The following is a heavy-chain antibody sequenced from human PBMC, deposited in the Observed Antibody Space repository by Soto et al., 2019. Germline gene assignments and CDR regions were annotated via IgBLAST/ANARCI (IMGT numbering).Heavy chain of an antibody. V-gene: IGHV3-9*01. CDR2: ISWNSGSI. J-gene: IGHJ4*02. CDR3: AKDREFTMVRGVIPDF. D-gene: IGHD3-10*01. Sequence: EVQLVESGGGLVQPGRSLRLSCAASGFTFDDYAMHWVRQAPGMGLEWVSGISWNSGSIGYADSVKGRFTISRDNAKNSLYLQMNSLRAEDTALYYCAKDREFTMVRGVIPDFWGQGTLVTVSS. CDR1: GFTFDDYA.